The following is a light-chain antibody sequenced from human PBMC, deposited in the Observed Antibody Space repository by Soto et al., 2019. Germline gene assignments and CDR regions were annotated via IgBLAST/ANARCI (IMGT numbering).Light chain of an antibody. Sequence: QSVLTQPPSVSGAPGQRVTISCTGSSSNIGAGYDVHWYQQLPGTAPKLLIYSNSNRPSGVPDRFSGSKSGTSVSLAITGLQAEDEADYYCQSYDSSLSGFYVFGTGTKVTVL. CDR2: SNS. CDR3: QSYDSSLSGFYV. V-gene: IGLV1-40*01. CDR1: SSNIGAGYD. J-gene: IGLJ1*01.